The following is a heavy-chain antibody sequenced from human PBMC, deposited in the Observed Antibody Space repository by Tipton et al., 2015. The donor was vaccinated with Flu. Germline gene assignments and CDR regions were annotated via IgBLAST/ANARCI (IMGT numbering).Heavy chain of an antibody. J-gene: IGHJ6*02. CDR1: GYSISSGYY. CDR2: IYHSGST. V-gene: IGHV4-38-2*01. CDR3: AGAYCSSISCYLGGYYGMDV. D-gene: IGHD2-2*01. Sequence: TLSLTCAVSGYSISSGYYWGWIRQPPGKGLEWIGSIYHSGSTYYNPSLKSRVTISVDTSKNQFSLKLSSVTAADTAVYYCAGAYCSSISCYLGGYYGMDVWGQGTTVTVSS.